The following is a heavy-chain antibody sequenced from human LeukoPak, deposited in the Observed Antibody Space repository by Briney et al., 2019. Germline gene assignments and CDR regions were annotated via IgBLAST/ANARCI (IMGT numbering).Heavy chain of an antibody. CDR3: ARGFDGLTGYYPPDY. V-gene: IGHV4-34*01. CDR1: RGSVSGYY. D-gene: IGHD3-9*01. Sequence: SETLSLTCAVYRGSVSGYYWSWIRQSPGKGLEWIGEISHSGRSKNNPSLKSRVTISEDMSKKQFSLKLNSVTAADTAVYYCARGFDGLTGYYPPDYWSQGTLVTVSS. CDR2: ISHSGRS. J-gene: IGHJ4*02.